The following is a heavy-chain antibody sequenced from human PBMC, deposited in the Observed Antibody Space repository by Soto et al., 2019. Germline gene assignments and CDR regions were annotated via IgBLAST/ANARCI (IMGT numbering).Heavy chain of an antibody. V-gene: IGHV3-7*01. CDR1: GFTFSSYW. J-gene: IGHJ4*02. Sequence: EVQLVESGGGVVQPGGSLRLSCAASGFTFSSYWMSWVRQAPGKGLEWVANIKQDGSEKYYVDSVKGRFTISRDNAKNSLEQQMNGLRAEGTAVYYCAIDPPVGSTDYWGQGTLVTVSS. D-gene: IGHD6-13*01. CDR2: IKQDGSEK. CDR3: AIDPPVGSTDY.